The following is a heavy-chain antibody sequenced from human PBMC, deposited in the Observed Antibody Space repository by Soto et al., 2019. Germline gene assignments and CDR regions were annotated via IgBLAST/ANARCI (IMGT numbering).Heavy chain of an antibody. CDR1: GYTFTGYY. D-gene: IGHD2-15*01. CDR3: ARDGVYCSGGSCYSNYYYYGMDV. CDR2: INPNSGGT. V-gene: IGHV1-2*04. Sequence: ASVKVSCKASGYTFTGYYMHWVRQAPGQGLEWMGWINPNSGGTNYAQKFQGWVTMTRDTSISTAYMELSRLGSDDTAVYYCARDGVYCSGGSCYSNYYYYGMDVWGQGTTVTVSS. J-gene: IGHJ6*02.